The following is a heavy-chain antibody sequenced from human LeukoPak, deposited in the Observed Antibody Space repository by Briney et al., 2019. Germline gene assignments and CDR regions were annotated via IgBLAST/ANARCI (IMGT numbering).Heavy chain of an antibody. D-gene: IGHD5-18*01. CDR1: GDTVAGFS. Sequence: ASVKVSCKVSGDTVAGFSIHWVRQAPGHGLEWMGGFDPEDGARIFAQKFQGRVTMTEDTSTDTAYMDLSSLRSEDTAVYYCATGYTYDYSLYWGQGTLVTVSS. J-gene: IGHJ4*02. CDR3: ATGYTYDYSLY. V-gene: IGHV1-24*01. CDR2: FDPEDGAR.